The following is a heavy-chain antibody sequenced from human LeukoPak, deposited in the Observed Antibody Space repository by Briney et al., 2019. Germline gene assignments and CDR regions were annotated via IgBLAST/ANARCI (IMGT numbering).Heavy chain of an antibody. V-gene: IGHV3-43D*03. CDR3: AKDTRHLMTTPDS. CDR2: ITWDGGST. Sequence: GGSLRLSCAASGFTFDDYAMHWVRQAPGKGLEWVSLITWDGGSTYYADSVKGRFTISRDNSKNSLYLQMNSLRAEDTALYYCAKDTRHLMTTPDSWGQGTLVTVSS. J-gene: IGHJ5*01. D-gene: IGHD4-17*01. CDR1: GFTFDDYA.